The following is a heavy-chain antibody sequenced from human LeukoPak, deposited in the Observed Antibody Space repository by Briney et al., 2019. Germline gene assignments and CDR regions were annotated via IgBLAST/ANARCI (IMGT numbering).Heavy chain of an antibody. J-gene: IGHJ4*02. Sequence: GGSLRLSCATAGFTFSDHYMTWIRQAPGKALEWVSYISPDGTTSYYADSLKGRFTVSRDNAKNSLYLQMNSLSAEDTAVYFCARGQWGLDYWGQGALVTVSS. CDR2: ISPDGTTS. CDR1: GFTFSDHY. V-gene: IGHV3-11*01. D-gene: IGHD1-26*01. CDR3: ARGQWGLDY.